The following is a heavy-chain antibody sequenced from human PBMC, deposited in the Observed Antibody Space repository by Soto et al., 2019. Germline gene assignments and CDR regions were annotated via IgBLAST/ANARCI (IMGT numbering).Heavy chain of an antibody. CDR2: IYHSGST. J-gene: IGHJ6*03. V-gene: IGHV4-4*02. CDR1: SGSISSSNW. D-gene: IGHD3-3*01. CDR3: ARDRRDYDFWSGYSPATDHYYYYYMDV. Sequence: SETLSLTCAVSSGSISSSNWWSWVRQPPGKGLEWIGEIYHSGSTNYNPSLKSRVTISVDKSKNQFSLKLSSVTAADTAVYYCARDRRDYDFWSGYSPATDHYYYYYMDVWGKGTTVTVSS.